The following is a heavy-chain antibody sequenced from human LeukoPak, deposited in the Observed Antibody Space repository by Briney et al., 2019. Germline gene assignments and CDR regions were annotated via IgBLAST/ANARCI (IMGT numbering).Heavy chain of an antibody. CDR3: AKDSGGGGY. D-gene: IGHD5-12*01. J-gene: IGHJ4*02. CDR1: GFTFSSYA. CDR2: ISDSGDST. Sequence: GGPLRLSCAASGFTFSSYAISWVRQAPGKGLEWVSAISDSGDSTYYTDSVKGRFTISRDNSKNTVYLQMNSLRAEDTAIYYCAKDSGGGGYWGQGTLVTVSS. V-gene: IGHV3-23*01.